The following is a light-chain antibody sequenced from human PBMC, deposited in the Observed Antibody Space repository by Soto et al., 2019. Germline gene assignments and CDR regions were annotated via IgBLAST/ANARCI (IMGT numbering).Light chain of an antibody. J-gene: IGKJ1*01. CDR2: WAS. CDR1: HSLLHSNGYIY. V-gene: IGKV4-1*01. Sequence: DIVMTQSTLSLPVTPGAPASISCRSSHSLLHSNGYIYLDWYLQNPGQPPKLLICWASTRESGVPDRFSGSGSGTDFTLTSSSLQAEDVAVYYCQQYYSTPRTFGQGTKVDI. CDR3: QQYYSTPRT.